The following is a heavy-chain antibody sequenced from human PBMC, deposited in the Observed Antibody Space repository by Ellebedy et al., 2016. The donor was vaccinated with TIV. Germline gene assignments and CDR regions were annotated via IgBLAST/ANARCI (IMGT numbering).Heavy chain of an antibody. CDR3: AKEGPYCGGDCYSGWYFDL. CDR2: ISYDGSNK. J-gene: IGHJ2*01. CDR1: GFTFSSYG. D-gene: IGHD2-21*02. V-gene: IGHV3-30*18. Sequence: GESLKISCAASGFTFSSYGMHWVRQAPGKGLEWVAVISYDGSNKYYADSVKGRFTISRDNSKNTLYLQMNSLRAEDTAVYYCAKEGPYCGGDCYSGWYFDLWGRGTLVTVSS.